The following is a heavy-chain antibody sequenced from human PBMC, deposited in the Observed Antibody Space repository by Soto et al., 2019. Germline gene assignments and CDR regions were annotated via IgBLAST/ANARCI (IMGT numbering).Heavy chain of an antibody. J-gene: IGHJ6*02. Sequence: SGPTLVNPTQTLTLTCTFSGFSLSTSGMCVSWIRQPPGKALEWLALIDWDDDKYYSTSLKTRLTISKDTSKNQVVLTMTNMDPVDTATYYCARMGLPGYSSSGYGMDVWGQGTTVTVSS. CDR2: IDWDDDK. D-gene: IGHD6-13*01. V-gene: IGHV2-70*01. CDR1: GFSLSTSGMC. CDR3: ARMGLPGYSSSGYGMDV.